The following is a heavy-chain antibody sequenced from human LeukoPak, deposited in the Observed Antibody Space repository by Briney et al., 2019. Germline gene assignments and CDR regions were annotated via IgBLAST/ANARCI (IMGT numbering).Heavy chain of an antibody. CDR3: ATNYYYYYMDV. Sequence: SVKVSCKASGGTFSSYAISWVRQAPAQGLEWMGRIIPILGIANYAQKFQGRVTITADKSTSTAYMELSSLRSEDTAVYYCATNYYYYYMDVWGKGTTVTVSS. CDR2: IIPILGIA. J-gene: IGHJ6*03. CDR1: GGTFSSYA. V-gene: IGHV1-69*04.